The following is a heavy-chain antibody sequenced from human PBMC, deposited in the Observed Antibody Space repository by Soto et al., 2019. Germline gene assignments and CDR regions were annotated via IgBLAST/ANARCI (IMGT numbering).Heavy chain of an antibody. Sequence: LKISCQVSGCTFTIYWIVWVRQMPGKGLEWMGIIYPSDSDTRYSPSFQGQVTISADQSINTAYLQWDSLKASDTAIYYCARPANTVADHFDLWGQGTPVTVSS. J-gene: IGHJ4*02. V-gene: IGHV5-51*01. D-gene: IGHD4-17*01. CDR2: IYPSDSDT. CDR1: GCTFTIYW. CDR3: ARPANTVADHFDL.